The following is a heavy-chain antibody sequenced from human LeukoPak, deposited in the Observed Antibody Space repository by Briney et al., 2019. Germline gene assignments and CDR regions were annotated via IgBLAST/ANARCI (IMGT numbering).Heavy chain of an antibody. D-gene: IGHD3-22*01. Sequence: PGGSLRLSCAASGFTFSSYAMSWVRQAPGKGLEWVSYISSSGSTIYYADSVKGRFTISRDNAKNSLYLQMNSLRAEDTAVYYCARDRALDYYDSSGSLKTYWGQGTLVTVSS. J-gene: IGHJ4*02. CDR1: GFTFSSYA. CDR2: ISSSGSTI. V-gene: IGHV3-48*04. CDR3: ARDRALDYYDSSGSLKTY.